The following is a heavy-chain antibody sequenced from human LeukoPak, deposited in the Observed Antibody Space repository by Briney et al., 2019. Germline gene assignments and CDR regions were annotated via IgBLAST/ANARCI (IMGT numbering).Heavy chain of an antibody. V-gene: IGHV3-7*01. Sequence: GGSLRLSCAASGFTFSSYWMSWVRQAPGKGLEWVANIKQDGSEKYYVDSVKGRFTISSDNAKNSLYLQMNSLRAEDTAVYYCATSGSISITIFGVVIEPFDYWGQGTLVTVSS. J-gene: IGHJ4*02. CDR1: GFTFSSYW. CDR3: ATSGSISITIFGVVIEPFDY. CDR2: IKQDGSEK. D-gene: IGHD3-3*01.